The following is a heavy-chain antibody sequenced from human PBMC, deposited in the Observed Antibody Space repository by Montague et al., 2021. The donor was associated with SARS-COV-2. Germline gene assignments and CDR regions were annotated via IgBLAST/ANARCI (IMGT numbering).Heavy chain of an antibody. CDR3: ASPGGYCTGGSGYYVY. Sequence: SETLSLTCSVSGGSISTYYWSWIRQPPGKGLEWIGYIYYSGSTTYNPSLKSRVTISIDTSKNQFSLELSSVTAADMAVYYCASPGGYCTGGSGYYVYWGQGTLVTVSS. J-gene: IGHJ4*02. CDR1: GGSISTYY. V-gene: IGHV4-59*01. CDR2: IYYSGST. D-gene: IGHD2-15*01.